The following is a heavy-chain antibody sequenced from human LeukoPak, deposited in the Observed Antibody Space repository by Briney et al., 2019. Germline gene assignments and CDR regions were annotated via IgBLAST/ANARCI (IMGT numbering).Heavy chain of an antibody. D-gene: IGHD3-22*01. CDR3: AKAYWYYYDSSGSAFDI. CDR2: IKQDGSEK. Sequence: GGSLRLSCAASGFIFSSYWMSWVRQAPGKGLEWVANIKQDGSEKYYVDSVKGRFTISRDNAKNSLYLQMNSLRAEDTAVYYCAKAYWYYYDSSGSAFDIWGQGTMVTVSS. V-gene: IGHV3-7*01. J-gene: IGHJ3*02. CDR1: GFIFSSYW.